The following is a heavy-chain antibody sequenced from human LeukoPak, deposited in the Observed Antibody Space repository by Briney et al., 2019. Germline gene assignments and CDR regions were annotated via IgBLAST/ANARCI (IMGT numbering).Heavy chain of an antibody. V-gene: IGHV3-21*01. Sequence: PGGSLRLSCAASGFTFSSYSMNWVRQAPGKGLEWVSSISSSSSCIYYADSVKGRFTISRDNAKNSLYLQMNSLRAEDTAVYYCAREISDDILTGYYIGYNWFDPWGQGTLVTVSS. CDR1: GFTFSSYS. CDR3: AREISDDILTGYYIGYNWFDP. CDR2: ISSSSSCI. D-gene: IGHD3-9*01. J-gene: IGHJ5*02.